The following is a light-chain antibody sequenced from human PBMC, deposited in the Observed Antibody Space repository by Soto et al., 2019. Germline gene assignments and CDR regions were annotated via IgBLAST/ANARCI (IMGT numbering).Light chain of an antibody. Sequence: QSALTQPPSASGSPGQSVTISCTGTISDVGGYNYVSWYQQHPGKAPKLMIYDVSERPSGVPDRFSGSKSGNTASLTVSGRQAEDEADDDCGSYAGFNNYVAVGGGTKLTVL. CDR1: ISDVGGYNY. V-gene: IGLV2-8*01. J-gene: IGLJ2*01. CDR3: GSYAGFNNYVA. CDR2: DVS.